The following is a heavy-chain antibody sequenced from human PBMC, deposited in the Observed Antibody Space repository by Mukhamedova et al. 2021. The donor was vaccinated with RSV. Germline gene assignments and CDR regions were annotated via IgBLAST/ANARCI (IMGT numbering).Heavy chain of an antibody. J-gene: IGHJ3*01. V-gene: IGHV3-74*01. CDR3: ARFSPISGTAVFGGV. CDR2: IDSDGTST. Sequence: NNYMHWVRQAPGKGLVWVSRIDSDGTSTTYADFVKGRFTISRDNAKNTLYLQMNSLRAEDTAVYYCARFSPISGTAVFGGVWGQG. CDR1: NNY. D-gene: IGHD6-19*01.